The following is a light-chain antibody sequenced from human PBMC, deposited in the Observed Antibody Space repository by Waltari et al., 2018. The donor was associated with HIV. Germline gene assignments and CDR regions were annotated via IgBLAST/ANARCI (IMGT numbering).Light chain of an antibody. J-gene: IGLJ2*01. Sequence: QSVLTQPPSVSGAPGQRVTISCTGSSSNIGARFDVHWYQQHPGKAPKLMIYEVSKRPSGVPDRFSGSKSGNTASLTVSGLQAEDEADYYCSSYAGSNDFGVFGGGTKLTVL. CDR1: SSNIGARFD. CDR3: SSYAGSNDFGV. CDR2: EVS. V-gene: IGLV2-8*01.